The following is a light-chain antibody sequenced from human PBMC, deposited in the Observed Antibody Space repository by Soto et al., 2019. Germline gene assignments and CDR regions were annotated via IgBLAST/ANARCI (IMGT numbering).Light chain of an antibody. J-gene: IGKJ5*01. Sequence: EVVLTQSPGTLSLSPGDRATLSCGASQSVTSKLAWYQQKPGQAPRLLISGAYNRATGIPDRFSGSGSGTDFTLTIRRLEPDDFALYFCKQYGGSPITFGLGTRLEIK. CDR3: KQYGGSPIT. CDR2: GAY. V-gene: IGKV3-20*01. CDR1: QSVTSK.